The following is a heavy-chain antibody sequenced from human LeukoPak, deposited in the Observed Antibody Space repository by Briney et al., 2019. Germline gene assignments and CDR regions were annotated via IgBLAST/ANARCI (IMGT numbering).Heavy chain of an antibody. CDR2: IIPIFGTA. CDR1: GGTFISYA. J-gene: IGHJ6*03. Sequence: GASVTVSFMASGGTFISYAISWVRPAPGQGLEWMGGIIPIFGTANYAQKFQGRVTITTDESTSTAYMELSSLRSEDTAVYYCARGLTLNYYYYYYMDVWGKGTTVTVSS. V-gene: IGHV1-69*05. D-gene: IGHD3/OR15-3a*01. CDR3: ARGLTLNYYYYYYMDV.